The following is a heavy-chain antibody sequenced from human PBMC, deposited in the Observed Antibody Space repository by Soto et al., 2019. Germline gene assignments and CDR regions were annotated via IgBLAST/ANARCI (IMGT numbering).Heavy chain of an antibody. CDR2: SNPSGGST. V-gene: IGHV1-46*01. CDR1: VRARVSDD. CDR3: ARDPPYDYGILTGLPNYYYYGMDV. J-gene: IGHJ6*02. D-gene: IGHD3-9*01. Sequence: KVSYKASVRARVSDDVHRKRDAQGKRVELGGRSNPSGGSTSYAQKFQGRVTMTRDTSTSTVYMELSSLGSEDTAVYYCARDPPYDYGILTGLPNYYYYGMDVWGQGTTVTVSS.